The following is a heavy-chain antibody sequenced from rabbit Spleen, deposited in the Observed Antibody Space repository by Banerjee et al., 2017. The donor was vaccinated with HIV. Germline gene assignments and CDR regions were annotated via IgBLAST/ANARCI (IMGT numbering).Heavy chain of an antibody. CDR2: IDTGDGDT. V-gene: IGHV1S45*01. CDR3: ARNYVNAFDP. Sequence: QEQLVESGGDLVKPEGSLTLTCTASGFSFSSSYWICWVRQAPGKGLEWIACIDTGDGDTYYANWAKGRFTISKTSSTTVTLQMTSLTAADTATYFCARNYVNAFDPWGPGTLVTVS. D-gene: IGHD1-1*01. J-gene: IGHJ2*01. CDR1: GFSFSSSYW.